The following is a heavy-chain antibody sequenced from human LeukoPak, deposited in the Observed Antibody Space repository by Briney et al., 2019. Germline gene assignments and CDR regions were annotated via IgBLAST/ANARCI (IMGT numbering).Heavy chain of an antibody. D-gene: IGHD3-3*01. V-gene: IGHV3-11*05. CDR1: TFTFSDDY. CDR3: ATERLGIFEF. J-gene: IGHJ4*02. Sequence: NPGGSLRLSCTASTFTFSDDYMGWIRQAPGKGPEWVSSISPGSSYKFCADSVEGRFTISRDDAKNSVYLQMNNLRVDDTAVYYCATERLGIFEFWGQGSLVTVSS. CDR2: ISPGSSYK.